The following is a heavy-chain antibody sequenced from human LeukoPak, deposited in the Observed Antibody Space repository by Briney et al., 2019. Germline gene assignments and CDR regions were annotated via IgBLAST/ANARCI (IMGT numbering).Heavy chain of an antibody. CDR3: ARHPSSSPKVVDY. Sequence: SETLSLTCTVSGGSISSGDYYWSWIRQPPGKGLEWIGYIYYSGSTYYNPSLKSRVTISVDTSKNQFSLKLSSVTAADTAVYYCARHPSSSPKVVDYWGQGTLVTVSS. CDR2: IYYSGST. J-gene: IGHJ4*02. CDR1: GGSISSGDYY. V-gene: IGHV4-30-4*01. D-gene: IGHD6-6*01.